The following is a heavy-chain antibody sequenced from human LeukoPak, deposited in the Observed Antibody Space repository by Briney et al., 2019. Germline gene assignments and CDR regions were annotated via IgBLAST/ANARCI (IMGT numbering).Heavy chain of an antibody. CDR3: AKDRGGYEIVNWFDL. D-gene: IGHD5-12*01. V-gene: IGHV3-30*18. CDR1: GFTLSSYG. CDR2: ISYDGSNK. J-gene: IGHJ5*02. Sequence: GGSLRLSCAASGFTLSSYGMHWVRQAPGKGLEGVAVISYDGSNKYYADSVKGRFTISRDNSKNTLYLQMNSLRAEDTAVYYCAKDRGGYEIVNWFDLWGQGTLVTVSS.